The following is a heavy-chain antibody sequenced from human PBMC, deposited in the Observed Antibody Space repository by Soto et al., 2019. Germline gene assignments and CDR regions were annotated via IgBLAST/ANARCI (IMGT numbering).Heavy chain of an antibody. J-gene: IGHJ4*02. V-gene: IGHV1-2*04. Sequence: GASVKVSCKASGGTFSSYAISLVRQAPGQGLEWMGWINPNSGGTNYAQKFQGWVTMTRDTSISTAYMELSRLRSDDTAVYYCARASIAVAGEDFDYWGQGTLVTVSS. CDR1: GGTFSSYA. CDR2: INPNSGGT. D-gene: IGHD6-19*01. CDR3: ARASIAVAGEDFDY.